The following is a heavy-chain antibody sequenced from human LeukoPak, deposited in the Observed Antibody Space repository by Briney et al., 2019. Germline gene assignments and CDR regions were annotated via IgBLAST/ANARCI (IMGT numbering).Heavy chain of an antibody. V-gene: IGHV4-39*01. CDR1: GGSFSSSSYY. J-gene: IGHJ3*02. CDR3: RLWSAGYAFDI. CDR2: IYYSGST. D-gene: IGHD5-18*01. Sequence: PETLSLTCTVSGGSFSSSSYYWGWIRQPPGKGLEWIGSIYYSGSTYYNPSLKSRVTISVDTSKNQFSLKLSSVTAADTAVYYCRLWSAGYAFDIWGQGTMVTVSS.